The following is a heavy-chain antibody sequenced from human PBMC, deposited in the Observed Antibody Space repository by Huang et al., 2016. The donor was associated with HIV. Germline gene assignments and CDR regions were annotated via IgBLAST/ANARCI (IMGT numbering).Heavy chain of an antibody. D-gene: IGHD6-19*01. CDR2: ISSKAHGGTT. CDR1: GFTFGAYG. CDR3: STVGGGIDYIGYTSAYYATGGY. V-gene: IGHV3-49*03. Sequence: EVQLVESGGTLIQPGRSLRLSCTASGFTFGAYGMSWFRQGRGKGREWVGFISSKAHGGTTEYAASVKGRFIVSRDDSKNIAYLRMSSLKTEDTAVYYCSTVGGGIDYIGYTSAYYATGGYWGQGTLVTVSS. J-gene: IGHJ4*02.